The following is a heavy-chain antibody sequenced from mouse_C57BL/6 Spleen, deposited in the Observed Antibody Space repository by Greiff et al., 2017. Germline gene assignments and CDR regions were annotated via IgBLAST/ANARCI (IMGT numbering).Heavy chain of an antibody. CDR1: GYTFTSYW. V-gene: IGHV1-52*01. CDR3: ASARYYGSTYYAMDY. D-gene: IGHD1-1*01. Sequence: QVQLQQPGAELVRPGSSVKLSCKASGYTFTSYWMHWVKQRPIQGLEWIGNIDPSDSETHYNQKFKDKATLTVDKSSSTAYMQLSSLTSEDSAVYYCASARYYGSTYYAMDYWGQGTSVTVSS. J-gene: IGHJ4*01. CDR2: IDPSDSET.